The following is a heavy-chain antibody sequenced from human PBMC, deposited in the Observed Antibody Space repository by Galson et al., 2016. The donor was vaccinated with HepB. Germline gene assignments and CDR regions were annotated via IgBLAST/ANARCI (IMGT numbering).Heavy chain of an antibody. CDR1: GDSMSSHDW. J-gene: IGHJ3*02. D-gene: IGHD4-17*01. V-gene: IGHV4-4*02. CDR3: ARALAVNGAFDI. Sequence: SETLSLTCGVSGDSMSSHDWWSWTRQPPGKGLEWIGEIHPSGSTNSNPSLKSRVTISVDRSRKQFYLRLYSVTAADTAVYYCARALAVNGAFDIWGQGTMVTVSS. CDR2: IHPSGST.